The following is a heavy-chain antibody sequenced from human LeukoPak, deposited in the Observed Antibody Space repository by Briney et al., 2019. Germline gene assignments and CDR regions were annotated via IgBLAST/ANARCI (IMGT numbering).Heavy chain of an antibody. D-gene: IGHD6-19*01. CDR2: IYYSRST. CDR1: GGSISSYY. Sequence: PSETLSLTCTVSGGSISSYYWSWIRQPPGKGLEWIGHIYYSRSTNYNPSLKSRVTISVDTSKNQFSLKLNSVTAADTAVYYCARVPPRSSGWYFFDYWGQGTLVTVSS. CDR3: ARVPPRSSGWYFFDY. V-gene: IGHV4-59*01. J-gene: IGHJ4*02.